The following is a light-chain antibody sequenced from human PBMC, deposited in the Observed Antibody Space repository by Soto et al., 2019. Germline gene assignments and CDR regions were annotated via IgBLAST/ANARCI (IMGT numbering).Light chain of an antibody. J-gene: IGLJ1*01. V-gene: IGLV1-40*01. Sequence: QSVLTQPPSVSGAPGQRVTISCSGSSSNIGAGFDVHRYRQLPGTAPKLLIYDNSNRPLGVPDRFSGSKSGTSAPLASTGLQAEDEAEYYCQSYDSRLSAYVFGSGTKLTVL. CDR3: QSYDSRLSAYV. CDR1: SSNIGAGFD. CDR2: DNS.